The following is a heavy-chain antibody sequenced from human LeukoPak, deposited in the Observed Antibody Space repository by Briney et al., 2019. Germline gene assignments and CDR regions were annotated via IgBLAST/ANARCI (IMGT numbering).Heavy chain of an antibody. J-gene: IGHJ4*02. CDR3: AKHPASFYTSFHY. CDR1: GFTFSNFA. Sequence: GSLRLSCAASGFTFSNFAMSWVRQAPGKGLEWVATVHDSGDRTYYADSVKGRFTISRDNSENTLYLQMNSLRAGDTALYYCAKHPASFYTSFHYWGQGALVTVSS. CDR2: VHDSGDRT. D-gene: IGHD5/OR15-5a*01. V-gene: IGHV3-23*01.